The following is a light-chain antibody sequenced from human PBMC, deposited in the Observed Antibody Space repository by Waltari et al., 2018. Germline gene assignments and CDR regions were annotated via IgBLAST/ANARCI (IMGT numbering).Light chain of an antibody. CDR1: NSDIGGYNY. Sequence: QSALTQPASVSGSPGQSITISCTGTNSDIGGYNYVSWYQQHPGKAPKLMIYDVSKRPSGVSDRFSGSKSGNTASLTISGLQAEDEADYYCSSYAPSSTVFGGGTKLTVL. V-gene: IGLV2-14*03. CDR2: DVS. J-gene: IGLJ2*01. CDR3: SSYAPSSTV.